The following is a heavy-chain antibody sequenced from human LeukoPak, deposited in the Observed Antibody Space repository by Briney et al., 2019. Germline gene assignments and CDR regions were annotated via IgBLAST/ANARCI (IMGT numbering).Heavy chain of an antibody. J-gene: IGHJ4*02. Sequence: SETLSLTCNVSGGSISNYYWSWIRQPAGKGLEWIGRFYARGNTNYNPSLKSRVSMSVDTSKNQFSLKLSSVTAADTAVYYCARESVITPYYFDYWGQGTLSPSPQ. CDR2: FYARGNT. D-gene: IGHD3-10*01. V-gene: IGHV4-4*07. CDR3: ARESVITPYYFDY. CDR1: GGSISNYY.